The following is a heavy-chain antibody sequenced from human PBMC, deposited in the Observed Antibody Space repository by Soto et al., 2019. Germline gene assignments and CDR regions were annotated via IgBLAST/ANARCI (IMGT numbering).Heavy chain of an antibody. D-gene: IGHD3-16*01. J-gene: IGHJ4*02. V-gene: IGHV3-30*18. CDR1: GFTFSTSD. CDR2: VSYDERNI. Sequence: PGGSLRLSCVASGFTFSTSDMHWVRQAPGQGLEWVAVVSYDERNIYYADSVKGRFSVSRDNSKNTLFLHMNSLSAEDTAVYFCAKLVDKSLDDYWGQGALVTVSS. CDR3: AKLVDKSLDDY.